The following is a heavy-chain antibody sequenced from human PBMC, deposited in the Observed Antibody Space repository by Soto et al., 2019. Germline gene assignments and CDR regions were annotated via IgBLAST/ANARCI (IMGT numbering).Heavy chain of an antibody. J-gene: IGHJ4*02. CDR3: ARGANYGSARDVVDH. CDR1: VYYFSTYG. Sequence: QGLLVQAGAEVKKPGASVKGSCKASVYYFSTYGVSWMRQAPGPGLEWMGWLNTGDGNTAYAQKLQGRLTLTTDTSTPTAYMVLRIRRSDDTAIYYWARGANYGSARDVVDHWGPGTRVTVSS. V-gene: IGHV1-18*04. D-gene: IGHD3-10*01. CDR2: LNTGDGNT.